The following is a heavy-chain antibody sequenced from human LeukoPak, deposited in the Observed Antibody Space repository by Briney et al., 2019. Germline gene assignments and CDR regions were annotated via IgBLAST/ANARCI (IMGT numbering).Heavy chain of an antibody. Sequence: GGSLRLSRAAPGFTLSGDLMTLGRQAPGKGVGWVANINEDGSEKYYVDSVKGRFTFSRDNAKNSLYLQMNSLRVEDTAVYYCARHIPGGNNDFDYWGQGTLVTVSS. CDR3: ARHIPGGNNDFDY. V-gene: IGHV3-7*01. D-gene: IGHD1/OR15-1a*01. CDR2: INEDGSEK. CDR1: GFTLSGDL. J-gene: IGHJ4*02.